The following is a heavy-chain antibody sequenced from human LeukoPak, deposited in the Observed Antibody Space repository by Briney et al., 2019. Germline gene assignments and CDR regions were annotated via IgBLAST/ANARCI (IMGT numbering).Heavy chain of an antibody. CDR3: ARVFDGSAPYFDH. J-gene: IGHJ4*02. Sequence: SETLSLTCTVSGGSITSGDYYWRWIRQAPGKGLEWIGYIYHSGNVYYNPSLKNRIIISVDTSKNQFSLKLSFVTAADTAVYYCARVFDGSAPYFDHWGQGTLVTVSS. V-gene: IGHV4-30-4*01. CDR1: GGSITSGDYY. CDR2: IYHSGNV. D-gene: IGHD5-24*01.